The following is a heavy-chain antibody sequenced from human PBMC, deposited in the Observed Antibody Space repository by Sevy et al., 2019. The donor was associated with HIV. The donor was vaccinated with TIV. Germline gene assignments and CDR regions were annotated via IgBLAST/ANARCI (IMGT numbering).Heavy chain of an antibody. CDR2: ISGSGGST. J-gene: IGHJ3*02. V-gene: IGHV3-23*01. D-gene: IGHD3-22*01. CDR1: GFTFSRYA. Sequence: GGSLRLSCAASGFTFSRYAMSWVRQAPGKGLEWVSAISGSGGSTYYADSVKGRFTISRDNSKNTLYLQMNSLRAEDTTVYYCAKGHTYYYDSSGYYYGPSDAFDIWGQGTMVTVSS. CDR3: AKGHTYYYDSSGYYYGPSDAFDI.